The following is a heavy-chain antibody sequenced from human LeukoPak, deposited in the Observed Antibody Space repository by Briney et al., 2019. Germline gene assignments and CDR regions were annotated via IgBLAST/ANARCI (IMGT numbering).Heavy chain of an antibody. V-gene: IGHV4-34*01. CDR3: ARGIWSSSSFGY. CDR1: GGSFSGYY. D-gene: IGHD6-6*01. J-gene: IGHJ4*02. CDR2: INHSGST. Sequence: SETLSLTCAVYGGSFSGYYWSWIRQPPGKGLEWIGEINHSGSTNYNPSLKSRVTISVDTSKNQFSLKLSSVTAADTAVYYCARGIWSSSSFGYWGQGTLVTVSS.